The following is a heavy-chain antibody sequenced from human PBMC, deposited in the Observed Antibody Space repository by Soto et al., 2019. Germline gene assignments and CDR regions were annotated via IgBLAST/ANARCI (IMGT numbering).Heavy chain of an antibody. Sequence: GGSLRLSCAASGFTFSSYWMSWVRQAPGKGLEWVANIKQDGSEKYYVDSVKGRFTISRDNAKNSLYLQMNSLRAEDTAVYYCARDLGGSYLGYWGQGTLVTVSA. CDR2: IKQDGSEK. CDR3: ARDLGGSYLGY. J-gene: IGHJ4*02. D-gene: IGHD1-26*01. CDR1: GFTFSSYW. V-gene: IGHV3-7*01.